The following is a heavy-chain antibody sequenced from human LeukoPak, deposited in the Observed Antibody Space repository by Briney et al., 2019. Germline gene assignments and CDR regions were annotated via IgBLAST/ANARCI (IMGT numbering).Heavy chain of an antibody. CDR2: VYFAGDT. D-gene: IGHD1-20*01. CDR3: ARLNWNDLGT. Sequence: RPSETLSLTCTVSGGSIRSYSHHWGWIRQSPGEGLEWIGSVYFAGDTYYNPSLKSRVVVSIDTSKSQFSLKLRSVTAADTGIYYCARLNWNDLGTWGPGTLVTVSS. V-gene: IGHV4-39*01. CDR1: GGSIRSYSHH. J-gene: IGHJ5*02.